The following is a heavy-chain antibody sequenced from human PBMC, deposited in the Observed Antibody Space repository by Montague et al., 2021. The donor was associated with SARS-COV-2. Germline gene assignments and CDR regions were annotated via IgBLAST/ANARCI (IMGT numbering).Heavy chain of an antibody. V-gene: IGHV2-5*02. J-gene: IGHJ5*02. CDR2: IYWDDDK. D-gene: IGHD6-13*01. CDR3: AHRPSIAAAGTFRFDP. CDR1: GFSLSTSGVG. Sequence: PALGKPTQTLTLTCTFSGFSLSTSGVGVGWIRQPPGKALEWLALIYWDDDKRYSPSLKSRPTITKDTSKNQVVLTMTNMDPVDTATYYCAHRPSIAAAGTFRFDPWGQGTLVTVSS.